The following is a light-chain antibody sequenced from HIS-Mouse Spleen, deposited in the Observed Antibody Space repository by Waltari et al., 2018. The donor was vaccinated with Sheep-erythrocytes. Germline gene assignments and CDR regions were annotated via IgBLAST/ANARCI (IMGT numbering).Light chain of an antibody. CDR1: SSDVGSYQL. CDR2: EGS. J-gene: IGLJ3*02. V-gene: IGLV2-23*01. Sequence: QSALTQPASVSGSPGQSITISCPGTSSDVGSYQLVAWYQQHPGKAPKLMIYEGSKRPSGVSNRFSGSKSGNTASLTISGLQAEDEADYYCCSYAGSSTPWVFGGGTKLTVL. CDR3: CSYAGSSTPWV.